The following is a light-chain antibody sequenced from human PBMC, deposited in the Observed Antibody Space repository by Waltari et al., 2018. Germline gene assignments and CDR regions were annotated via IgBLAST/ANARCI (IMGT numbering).Light chain of an antibody. CDR1: SGHSSNV. CDR2: VKSDGSH. CDR3: QTGGHGTWV. V-gene: IGLV4-69*01. Sequence: QLVLTQSPSASASLGASIKLTCTLSSGHSSNVIAWLQQQPEKGPRYLRKVKSDGSHTMGNEIPDRFSGSSSGAERYLTISSLQSEDEADYYCQTGGHGTWVFGGGTKLTVL. J-gene: IGLJ3*02.